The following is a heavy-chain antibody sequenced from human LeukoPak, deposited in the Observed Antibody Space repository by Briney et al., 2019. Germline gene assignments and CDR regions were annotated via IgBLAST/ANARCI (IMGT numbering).Heavy chain of an antibody. Sequence: ASVKVSCKASGYTFTTYAMNWVRQAPGQGLEWMGWINTKTGNPTYAQGFTGRFVFSLDTSVSTAYLQMNSLRAEDTAVYYCAKGWASVTYKYFFDYWGQGTLVTVSS. V-gene: IGHV7-4-1*02. CDR1: GYTFTTYA. D-gene: IGHD4-17*01. CDR3: AKGWASVTYKYFFDY. J-gene: IGHJ4*02. CDR2: INTKTGNP.